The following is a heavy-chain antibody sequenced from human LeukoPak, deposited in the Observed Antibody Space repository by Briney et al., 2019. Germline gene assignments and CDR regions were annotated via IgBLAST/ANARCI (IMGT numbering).Heavy chain of an antibody. V-gene: IGHV1-2*02. CDR1: GYTFTGYY. Sequence: ASVKVSCKASGYTFTGYYMHWVRQAPAQGLESMGWINPNSGGTNYAQKFQGRVTMTRDTSISTAYMELSRLRSDDTAVYYCARGSYYDSSGYYKALAFDIWGQGTMVTVSS. D-gene: IGHD3-22*01. CDR3: ARGSYYDSSGYYKALAFDI. CDR2: INPNSGGT. J-gene: IGHJ3*02.